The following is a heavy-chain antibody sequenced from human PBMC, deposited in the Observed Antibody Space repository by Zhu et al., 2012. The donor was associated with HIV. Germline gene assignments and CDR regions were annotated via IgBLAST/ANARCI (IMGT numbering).Heavy chain of an antibody. J-gene: IGHJ6*03. CDR2: IYHNGRT. CDR3: ARLIYSNCGGICFYHYYMDV. CDR1: GYFMGRSHG. D-gene: IGHD2-21*01. Sequence: QVQESGPGLVKPSETLSLTCVVSGYFMGRSHGWAWIRQAPGKGLEWIGNIYHNGRTDYKASLKSRVTIVGDTSKNDFSLKLTSVTAADTAVYYCARLIYSNCGGICFYHYYMDVWGKGTTVTVSS. V-gene: IGHV4-38-2*01.